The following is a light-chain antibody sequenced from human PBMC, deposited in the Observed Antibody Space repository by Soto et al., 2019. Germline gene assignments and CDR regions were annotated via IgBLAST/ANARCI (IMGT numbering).Light chain of an antibody. CDR1: SSNIGSNT. J-gene: IGLJ2*01. V-gene: IGLV1-44*01. CDR2: SNN. CDR3: AAWDDSLNGVV. Sequence: QSVLTQPPSASGTPGQRVTISCSGSSSNIGSNTVNGYQQLPGTAPKLLIYSNNQRPSGVPDRFAGSKSGTSASLAISGRQSEDEADYYCAAWDDSLNGVVFGGGTKLTVL.